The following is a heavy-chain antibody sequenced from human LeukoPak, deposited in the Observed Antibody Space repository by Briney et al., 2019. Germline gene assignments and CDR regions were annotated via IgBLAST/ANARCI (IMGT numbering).Heavy chain of an antibody. D-gene: IGHD5-12*01. CDR3: AREGRVSGYDFDC. J-gene: IGHJ4*02. CDR2: SNSDGSSI. Sequence: PGGSLRLSCAASGFTLSIYWMHWGRQAPGKGLVWVSRSNSDGSSITYADSVKGRFTISRDNAKNTLYLQMNRLRVEDTAVYYCAREGRVSGYDFDCWGQGTLVTVSS. V-gene: IGHV3-74*03. CDR1: GFTLSIYW.